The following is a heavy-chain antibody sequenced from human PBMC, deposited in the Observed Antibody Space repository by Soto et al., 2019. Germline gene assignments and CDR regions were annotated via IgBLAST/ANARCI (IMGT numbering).Heavy chain of an antibody. Sequence: SETLSLTCTVSGGSLGSSSYYWGWLRQSPGKGLEWIGNIYYSRNTFYNPSLKSRVTISVDTSKNQFYLHLSSVTAADTATFYCASIAAPGTTHFDFWGQGTLVTVSS. D-gene: IGHD6-13*01. CDR1: GGSLGSSSYY. V-gene: IGHV4-39*01. CDR3: ASIAAPGTTHFDF. J-gene: IGHJ4*02. CDR2: IYYSRNT.